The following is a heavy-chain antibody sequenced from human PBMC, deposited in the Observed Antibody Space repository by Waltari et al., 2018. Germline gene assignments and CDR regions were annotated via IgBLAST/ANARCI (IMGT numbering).Heavy chain of an antibody. CDR1: GYTFPDYY. Sequence: EVQLVQSGAEVKKPGATVKISCKASGYTFPDYYMHWVQPAPGNGLEWMGRVDPEDGETIYAEKFQGRVTITADTSTDTAYMELSSLRSEDTAVYYCATDHITIFGVVIAGHAFDIWGQGTMVTVSS. V-gene: IGHV1-69-2*01. CDR2: VDPEDGET. CDR3: ATDHITIFGVVIAGHAFDI. D-gene: IGHD3-3*01. J-gene: IGHJ3*02.